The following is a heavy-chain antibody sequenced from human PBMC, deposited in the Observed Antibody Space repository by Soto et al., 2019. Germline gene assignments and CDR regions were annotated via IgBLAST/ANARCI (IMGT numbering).Heavy chain of an antibody. CDR2: VSIGGST. D-gene: IGHD2-15*01. CDR3: AKRRGAGGHFDY. J-gene: IGHJ4*02. Sequence: GGSLRLSCAASGFSFSSYAMHWVCQGPGKGLEWVAVVSIGGSTHYADSVRGRFTISRDNSKNTLSLQMNSLTAEDTAVYLCAKRRGAGGHFDYWGQGALVTVSS. CDR1: GFSFSSYA. V-gene: IGHV3-23*01.